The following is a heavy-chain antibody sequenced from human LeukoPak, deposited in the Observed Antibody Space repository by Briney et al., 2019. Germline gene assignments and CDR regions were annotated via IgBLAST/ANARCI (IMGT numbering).Heavy chain of an antibody. CDR3: ARADVGATIGGTNFDY. CDR2: ISSSSSYI. Sequence: PGGSLRLSCAASGFTFSSYSMNWVRQAPGKGLEWVSSISSSSSYIYYADSVKGRFTISRDNAKNSLYLQMNSLRAEDTAVYCCARADVGATIGGTNFDYWGQGTLVTVSS. V-gene: IGHV3-21*01. CDR1: GFTFSSYS. D-gene: IGHD1-26*01. J-gene: IGHJ4*02.